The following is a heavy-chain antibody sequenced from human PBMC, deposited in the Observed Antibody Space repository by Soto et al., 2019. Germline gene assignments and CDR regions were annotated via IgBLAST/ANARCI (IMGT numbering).Heavy chain of an antibody. CDR2: INPSGGST. V-gene: IGHV1-46*01. CDR1: GYTFTSYY. CDR3: ARENSRGWSSSWSGPTHSYYYYGMDV. D-gene: IGHD6-19*01. Sequence: ASVKVSCKASGYTFTSYYMHWVRQAPGQGLEWMGIINPSGGSTSYAQKFQGRVTMTRDTSTSTVYMELSSLRSEDTAVYYCARENSRGWSSSWSGPTHSYYYYGMDVGGQGPRVTVSS. J-gene: IGHJ6*02.